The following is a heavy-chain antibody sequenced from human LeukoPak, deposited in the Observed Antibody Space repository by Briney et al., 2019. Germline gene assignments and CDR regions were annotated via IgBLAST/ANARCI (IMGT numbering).Heavy chain of an antibody. CDR3: ARDWDDSSGYYYPGYY. D-gene: IGHD3-22*01. V-gene: IGHV1-46*01. Sequence: ASVKVSCKASGYTFTSYYMHWVRQAPGQGLEWMGIINPSGGSTSYAQKFQGRVTMTRDTSTSTVYMELSSLRSEDTAVYHCARDWDDSSGYYYPGYYWGQGTLVTVSP. J-gene: IGHJ4*02. CDR2: INPSGGST. CDR1: GYTFTSYY.